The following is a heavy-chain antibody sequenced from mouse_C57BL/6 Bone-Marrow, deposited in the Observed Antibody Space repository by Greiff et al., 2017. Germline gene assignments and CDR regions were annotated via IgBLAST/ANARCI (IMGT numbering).Heavy chain of an antibody. V-gene: IGHV1-80*01. CDR2: IYPGDGDT. J-gene: IGHJ1*03. CDR3: AREIYYYGSRYFDV. D-gene: IGHD1-1*01. Sequence: VQVVESGAELVKPGASVKISCKASGYAFSSYWMNWVKQRPGKGLEWIGQIYPGDGDTNYNGKFKGKATLTADKSSSTAYMQLSSLTSEDSAVYFCAREIYYYGSRYFDVWGTGTTVTVSS. CDR1: GYAFSSYW.